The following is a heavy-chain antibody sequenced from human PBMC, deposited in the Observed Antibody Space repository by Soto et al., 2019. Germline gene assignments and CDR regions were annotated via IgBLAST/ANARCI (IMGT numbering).Heavy chain of an antibody. V-gene: IGHV3-33*01. CDR2: IWYDGSNK. J-gene: IGHJ4*02. CDR3: ARGGYSSGWYRGIFDY. D-gene: IGHD6-19*01. Sequence: HPGGSLRLSCAASGFTFSSYGMHWVRQAPGKGLEWVAVIWYDGSNKYYADSVKGRFTISRDNSKNTLYLQMNSLRAEDTAVYYCARGGYSSGWYRGIFDYWGQGTLVTVSS. CDR1: GFTFSSYG.